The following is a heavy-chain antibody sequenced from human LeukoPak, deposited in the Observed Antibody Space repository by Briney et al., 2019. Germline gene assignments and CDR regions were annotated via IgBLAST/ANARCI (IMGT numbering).Heavy chain of an antibody. D-gene: IGHD5-18*01. CDR3: ASVDTGMIDY. Sequence: PGGSLRLSCAASGFTFSDYYMSWIRQAPGKGLEWLSYISSSGGAMYYADSVMGRFTISRDNAKNSVYLQMNSLRAEDTAVYYCASVDTGMIDYWGQGTLVTVSS. CDR1: GFTFSDYY. V-gene: IGHV3-11*04. J-gene: IGHJ4*02. CDR2: ISSSGGAM.